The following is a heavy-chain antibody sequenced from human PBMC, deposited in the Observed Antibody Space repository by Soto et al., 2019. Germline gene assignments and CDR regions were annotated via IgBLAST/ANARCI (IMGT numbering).Heavy chain of an antibody. V-gene: IGHV3-7*01. J-gene: IGHJ5*02. CDR1: GFTFSNYW. CDR2: IKQDGSES. CDR3: ASARHIGP. Sequence: GGSLRLSCAASGFTFSNYWMSWVRQAPGKGLEWVANIKQDGSESNYADSVKGRFTISRDNAENSLYLQMTSLRAEDTAVYYCASARHIGPWGQGSLVTVSS. D-gene: IGHD2-21*01.